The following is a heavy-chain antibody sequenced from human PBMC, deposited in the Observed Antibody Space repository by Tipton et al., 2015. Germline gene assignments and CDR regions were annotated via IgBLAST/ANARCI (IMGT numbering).Heavy chain of an antibody. CDR3: ARGYNYGHYYYGMDV. Sequence: TLSLTCTVSGGSISSNTYYWTWIRQHPGKGLESIGYIYYGGTPYSNPSLKSRVTISVDTSKNQFSLKLSSVTAADTAVYYCARGYNYGHYYYGMDVWGQGTTVTVSS. CDR2: IYYGGTP. V-gene: IGHV4-31*03. J-gene: IGHJ6*02. CDR1: GGSISSNTYY. D-gene: IGHD5-18*01.